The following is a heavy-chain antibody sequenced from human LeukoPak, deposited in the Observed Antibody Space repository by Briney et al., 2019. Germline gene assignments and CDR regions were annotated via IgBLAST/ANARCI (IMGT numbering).Heavy chain of an antibody. D-gene: IGHD3-22*01. V-gene: IGHV4-59*01. Sequence: PSETLSLTCTVSGGSISSYYWSWIRQPPGKGLEWIGYIYYSGSTNYNPSLKSRVTISVDTSKNQFSLKLSSVTAADTAVYYCAREAYYYDSSGKRDAFDIWGQGTMVTVSS. CDR3: AREAYYYDSSGKRDAFDI. CDR2: IYYSGST. J-gene: IGHJ3*02. CDR1: GGSISSYY.